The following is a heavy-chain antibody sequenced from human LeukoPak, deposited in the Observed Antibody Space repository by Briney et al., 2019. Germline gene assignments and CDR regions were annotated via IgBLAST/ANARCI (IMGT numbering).Heavy chain of an antibody. CDR3: AIPDPIVGASKVFDY. D-gene: IGHD1-26*01. CDR1: GYTFTNYY. Sequence: ASVKVSCKASGYTFTNYYMHWVRQAPGQGLEWMGWINAGNGNTKYSQKFQGRVTITRDTSANTAYMELSSLRSEDTAVYYCAIPDPIVGASKVFDYWGQGTLVTVSS. CDR2: INAGNGNT. J-gene: IGHJ4*02. V-gene: IGHV1-3*01.